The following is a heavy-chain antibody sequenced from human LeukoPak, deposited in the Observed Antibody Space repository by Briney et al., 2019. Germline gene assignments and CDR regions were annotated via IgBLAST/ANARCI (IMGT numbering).Heavy chain of an antibody. Sequence: SETLTLTCTVSGGSISSYYWSWIRQPPGKGLEWIGYIYYSGSTNYNPSLKSRVTISVDTSKNQFSLKLSSVTAADTAVYYCAREGAERITMVRGLRVYFDYWGQGTLVTVSS. J-gene: IGHJ4*02. V-gene: IGHV4-59*01. CDR1: GGSISSYY. CDR3: AREGAERITMVRGLRVYFDY. CDR2: IYYSGST. D-gene: IGHD3-10*01.